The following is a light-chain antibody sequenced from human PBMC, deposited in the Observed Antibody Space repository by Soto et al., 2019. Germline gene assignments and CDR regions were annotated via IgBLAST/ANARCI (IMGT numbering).Light chain of an antibody. CDR1: SSDVGGYDY. CDR3: SSYSISTAYL. CDR2: EVS. Sequence: QSALTQPASVSGSPGQSITISCTGTSSDVGGYDYVSWYQLHQGKAPKLMVFEVSNRPSGVSYRFSGSKSGNTASLTISGLQAEDEADYFCSSYSISTAYLFGTGTKLTVL. J-gene: IGLJ1*01. V-gene: IGLV2-14*01.